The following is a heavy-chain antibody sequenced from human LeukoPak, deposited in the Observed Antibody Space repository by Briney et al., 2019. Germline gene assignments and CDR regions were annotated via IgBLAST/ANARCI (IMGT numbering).Heavy chain of an antibody. CDR3: ARDRYLIGIAAAGTLDY. J-gene: IGHJ4*02. Sequence: GGSLRLSCAASGFTFSSYSMNWVRQAPGKGLEWVSSISSCSSYIYYADSVKGRFTISRDNAKNSLYLQMNSLRAEDTAVYYCARDRYLIGIAAAGTLDYWGQGTLVTVSS. V-gene: IGHV3-21*01. D-gene: IGHD6-13*01. CDR1: GFTFSSYS. CDR2: ISSCSSYI.